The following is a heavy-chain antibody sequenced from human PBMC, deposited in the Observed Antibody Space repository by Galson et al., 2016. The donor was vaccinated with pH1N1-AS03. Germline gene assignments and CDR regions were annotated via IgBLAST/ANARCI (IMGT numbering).Heavy chain of an antibody. CDR2: IKQDGSEK. V-gene: IGHV3-7*01. J-gene: IGHJ4*02. Sequence: SLRLSCAASGFTFSTYCMSWVRQAPGKGLEWVAKIKQDGSEKFYVDSLKGRFTISRDNAKNSLYLQMSSLRAEDTAIYYCARGAPGDHLLSPLWNWGQGTLVTVSS. D-gene: IGHD2-2*01. CDR1: GFTFSTYC. CDR3: ARGAPGDHLLSPLWN.